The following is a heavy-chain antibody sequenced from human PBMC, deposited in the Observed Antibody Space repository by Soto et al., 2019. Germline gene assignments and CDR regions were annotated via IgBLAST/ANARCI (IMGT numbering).Heavy chain of an antibody. V-gene: IGHV3-53*04. CDR2: IYSGGST. CDR3: ARQRLGELVGGFYP. D-gene: IGHD3-10*01. Sequence: PGGSLRLSCAASGFTVSNNYMNWVRQAPGKGLEWVSVIYSGGSTDYADSVKGRFTISRHNSNNTLYLQMNSLRPEDTAVYYCARQRLGELVGGFYPWGQGTLVTVSS. J-gene: IGHJ5*02. CDR1: GFTVSNNY.